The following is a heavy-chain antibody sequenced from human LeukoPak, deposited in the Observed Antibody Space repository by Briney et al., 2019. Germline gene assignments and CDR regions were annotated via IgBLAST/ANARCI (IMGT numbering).Heavy chain of an antibody. CDR2: IYHSGSS. Sequence: PSETLSLTWNVSGGSISSYFWSWIRQPPGKGLEWIGYIYHSGSSNYNPSLRSRVTMSVDTSKNQFSLRLSSVTAADTAVYYCARHRRGDPDAYDIWGQGTTVSVSS. CDR3: ARHRRGDPDAYDI. V-gene: IGHV4-59*08. J-gene: IGHJ3*02. CDR1: GGSISSYF. D-gene: IGHD4-17*01.